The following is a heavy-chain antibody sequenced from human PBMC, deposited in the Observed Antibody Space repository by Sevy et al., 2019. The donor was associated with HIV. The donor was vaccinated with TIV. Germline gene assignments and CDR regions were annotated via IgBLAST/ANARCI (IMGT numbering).Heavy chain of an antibody. Sequence: GGSLRLSCAASGFTFSSFFMSWVRQAPGKGLEWVANIKQDGSEKYYVDSVKGRFTISRDNARNSVYLHMNSLRAEDTGVYYCARDLTAPYYYYGMDVWGQGTMVTVSS. J-gene: IGHJ6*02. CDR2: IKQDGSEK. CDR1: GFTFSSFF. V-gene: IGHV3-7*01. CDR3: ARDLTAPYYYYGMDV. D-gene: IGHD1-20*01.